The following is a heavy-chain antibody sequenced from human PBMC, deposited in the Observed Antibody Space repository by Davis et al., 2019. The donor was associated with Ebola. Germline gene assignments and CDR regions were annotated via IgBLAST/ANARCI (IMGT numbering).Heavy chain of an antibody. CDR3: ARDRLYSNYDYYYYYMDV. V-gene: IGHV3-11*06. CDR2: ISSSSSYT. CDR1: GFTFSDYY. D-gene: IGHD4-11*01. Sequence: GESLKISCAASGFTFSDYYMSWIRQAPGKGLEWVSYISSSSSYTNYADSVKGRFTISRDNAKNSLYLQMNSLRAEDTAVYYCARDRLYSNYDYYYYYMDVWGKGTTVTVSS. J-gene: IGHJ6*03.